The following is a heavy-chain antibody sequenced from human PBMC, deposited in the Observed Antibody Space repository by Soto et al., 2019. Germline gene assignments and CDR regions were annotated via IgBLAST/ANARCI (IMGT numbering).Heavy chain of an antibody. J-gene: IGHJ3*02. Sequence: GGSLRLSCAASGFTFSNAWMSWVRQAPGKGLEWVGRIKSKTDGGTTDYAAPVKGRFTISRDDSKNTLYLQMNSLKTEDTAVYYCTTVIGGYDIWDAFDIWGQGTMVTVSS. D-gene: IGHD5-12*01. CDR3: TTVIGGYDIWDAFDI. CDR1: GFTFSNAW. CDR2: IKSKTDGGTT. V-gene: IGHV3-15*01.